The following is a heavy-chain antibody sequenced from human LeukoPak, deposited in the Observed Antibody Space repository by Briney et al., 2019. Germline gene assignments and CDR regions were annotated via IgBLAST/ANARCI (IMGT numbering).Heavy chain of an antibody. D-gene: IGHD3-22*01. J-gene: IGHJ6*03. CDR2: INPNSGGT. CDR3: ARAEYYYDSSGRIDYYYYYMDV. V-gene: IGHV1-2*06. CDR1: GYTFTSYY. Sequence: ASVKVSCKASGYTFTSYYVHWVRQAPGQGLEWMGRINPNSGGTNYAQKFQGSVTMTRDTSISTAYMELSSLRSDDTAVYYCARAEYYYDSSGRIDYYYYYMDVWGKGTTVTVSS.